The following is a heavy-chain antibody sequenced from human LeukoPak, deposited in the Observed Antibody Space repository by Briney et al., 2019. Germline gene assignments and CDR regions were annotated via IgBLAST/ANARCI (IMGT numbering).Heavy chain of an antibody. Sequence: GASVKVSCKASGGTFSSYAISWVRQAPGQGLEWMGGIIPIFGTANYAQKFQGRVTITADESTSTAYMELSSLRSEDTAVYYCARVWKQLVQKVNAFDIWGQGTMVTVSS. J-gene: IGHJ3*02. CDR3: ARVWKQLVQKVNAFDI. D-gene: IGHD6-13*01. CDR2: IIPIFGTA. V-gene: IGHV1-69*13. CDR1: GGTFSSYA.